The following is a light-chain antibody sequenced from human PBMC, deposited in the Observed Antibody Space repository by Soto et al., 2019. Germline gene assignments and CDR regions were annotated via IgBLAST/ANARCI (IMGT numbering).Light chain of an antibody. J-gene: IGLJ1*01. V-gene: IGLV2-23*01. CDR3: CSYAGNPYV. CDR1: SSDVGSYNS. CDR2: EGS. Sequence: QSALTQPASVSGSPGQSIAISCTGTSSDVGSYNSVSWYQQHPGKAPKLMIYEGSKRPSGVSDRFSGSKSGNTASLTISGLQAEGEADYYCCSYAGNPYVFGTGTKLTVL.